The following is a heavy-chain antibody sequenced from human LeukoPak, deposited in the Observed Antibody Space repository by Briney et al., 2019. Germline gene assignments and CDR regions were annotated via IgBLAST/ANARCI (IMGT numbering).Heavy chain of an antibody. CDR1: GFTFGDYA. J-gene: IGHJ4*02. D-gene: IGHD2-2*01. V-gene: IGHV3-23*01. CDR3: AKDDCSSTSCYFVY. Sequence: PGRSLRLSCTASGFTFGDYAMSWVRQAPGKGLEWVSAISGSGGSTYYADSVKGRFTISRDNSKNTLYLQMNSLRAEDTAVYYCAKDDCSSTSCYFVYWGQGTLVTVSS. CDR2: ISGSGGST.